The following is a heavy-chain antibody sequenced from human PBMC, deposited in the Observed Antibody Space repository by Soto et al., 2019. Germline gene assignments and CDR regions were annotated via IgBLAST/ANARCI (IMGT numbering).Heavy chain of an antibody. V-gene: IGHV1-18*01. CDR3: ARGSADYYDSSGYFLLAY. CDR1: GYTFTSYG. CDR2: ISAYNGNT. D-gene: IGHD3-22*01. Sequence: VKVSCKASGYTFTSYGISWVRQAPGQGLEWMGWISAYNGNTNYAQKLQGRVTMTTDTSTSTAYMELRSLRSDDTAVYYCARGSADYYDSSGYFLLAYWGQGTLVTVSS. J-gene: IGHJ4*02.